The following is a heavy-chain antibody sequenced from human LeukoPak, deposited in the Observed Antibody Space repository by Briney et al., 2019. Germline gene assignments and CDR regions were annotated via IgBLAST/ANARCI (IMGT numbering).Heavy chain of an antibody. CDR2: SHSSGDT. Sequence: SETLSLTCSVSSVSISSHDWSWVRQSPGKGLEWIGYSHSSGDTSYSPSLKSRVTISLDTSKNQFSLRLSSVTAADTAVYYCARDDSSGYYYWGQGTLVTVSS. V-gene: IGHV4-59*11. J-gene: IGHJ4*02. CDR3: ARDDSSGYYY. CDR1: SVSISSHD. D-gene: IGHD3-22*01.